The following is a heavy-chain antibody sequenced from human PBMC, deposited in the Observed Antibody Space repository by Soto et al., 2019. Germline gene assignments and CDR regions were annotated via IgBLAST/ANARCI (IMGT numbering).Heavy chain of an antibody. V-gene: IGHV3-53*01. CDR3: ARDGSNYDFWSGYTYYYYYGMDV. CDR1: GFTVSSNY. D-gene: IGHD3-3*01. CDR2: IYSGGST. J-gene: IGHJ6*02. Sequence: GGSLRLSCAASGFTVSSNYMSWVRQAPGKGLEWVSVIYSGGSTYYADSVKGRFTISRDNSKNTLYLQMNSLRAEDTAVYYCARDGSNYDFWSGYTYYYYYGMDVWGQGTTVTVSS.